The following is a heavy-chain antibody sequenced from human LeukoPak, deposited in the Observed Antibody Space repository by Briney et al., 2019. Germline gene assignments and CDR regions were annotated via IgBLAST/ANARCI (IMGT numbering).Heavy chain of an antibody. CDR3: ARWGLGPSFDY. CDR1: GFMFNGYS. V-gene: IGHV3-21*05. D-gene: IGHD1-26*01. J-gene: IGHJ4*02. CDR2: ISAGSDYI. Sequence: GGSLGLSCAASGFMFNGYSLTWVRQAPGKGLEWISYISAGSDYIYYTDSVKGRFTISRDNAKNSLYLQLNSLRVEDTAVYYCARWGLGPSFDYWGRGTLVTVSS.